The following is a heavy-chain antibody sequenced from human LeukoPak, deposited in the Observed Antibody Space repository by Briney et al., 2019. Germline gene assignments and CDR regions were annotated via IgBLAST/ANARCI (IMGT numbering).Heavy chain of an antibody. CDR2: ISYDGSKK. V-gene: IGHV3-30*03. CDR3: APRGGYYGSGSYYGFDP. Sequence: PGRSLRLSCAASGFTFSSYGMHWVRQAPGKGLERVAVISYDGSKKYYADSVKGRFTISRDNSKNTLYLQMNSLRDEDTAVYYCAPRGGYYGSGSYYGFDPWGQGTLVTVSS. CDR1: GFTFSSYG. D-gene: IGHD3-10*01. J-gene: IGHJ5*02.